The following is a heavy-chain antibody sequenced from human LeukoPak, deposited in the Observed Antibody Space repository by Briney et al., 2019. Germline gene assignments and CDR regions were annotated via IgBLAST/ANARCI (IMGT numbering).Heavy chain of an antibody. CDR1: GYTFTGYD. CDR3: ARIDRVGVYLDY. Sequence: ASVKVSCKASGYTFTGYDMHWVRQAPGQGLEWMGWINPNSGGTNYAQKFQGRVTMTRHTSISTAYMELSRLRSDDTAVYYCARIDRVGVYLDYWGQGTLVTVSS. CDR2: INPNSGGT. J-gene: IGHJ4*02. D-gene: IGHD2-15*01. V-gene: IGHV1-2*02.